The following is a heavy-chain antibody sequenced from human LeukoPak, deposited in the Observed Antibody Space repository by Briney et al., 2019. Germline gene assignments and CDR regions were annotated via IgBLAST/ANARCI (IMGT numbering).Heavy chain of an antibody. CDR3: ARPPRGHYSYYMDV. CDR2: IYTSGST. J-gene: IGHJ6*03. D-gene: IGHD3-10*01. V-gene: IGHV4-4*07. CDR1: GGSISSYY. Sequence: PSETLSLTCTVSGGSISSYYWSWIRQPAGKGLEWIGRIYTSGSTNYNPSLKSRLTISIDTSKNQFSLNLRSVTAADTAVYYCARPPRGHYSYYMDVWGKGTTVTVSS.